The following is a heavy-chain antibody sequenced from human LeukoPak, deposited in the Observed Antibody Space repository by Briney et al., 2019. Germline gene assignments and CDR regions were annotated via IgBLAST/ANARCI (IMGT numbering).Heavy chain of an antibody. Sequence: PSETLSLTCTVSGGSISSYYWSWIRQPAGEGLEWIGRIHTSGSTNYNPSLKSRVTMSVDTSKNQFSLKLSSVTAADTAVYYCARDYYDSSGYLAWWFDPWGQGTLVTVSS. CDR1: GGSISSYY. D-gene: IGHD3-22*01. CDR2: IHTSGST. J-gene: IGHJ5*02. V-gene: IGHV4-4*07. CDR3: ARDYYDSSGYLAWWFDP.